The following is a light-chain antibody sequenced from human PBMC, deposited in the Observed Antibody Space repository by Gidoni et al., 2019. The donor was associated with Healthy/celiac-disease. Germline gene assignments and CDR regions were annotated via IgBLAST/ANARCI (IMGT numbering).Light chain of an antibody. V-gene: IGLV2-14*01. CDR3: SSYTSSSTLV. CDR1: SSDVGGYNY. J-gene: IGLJ1*01. CDR2: EVS. Sequence: QSALTQPASVSGSPVQSITISCTGTSSDVGGYNYVSWYQQHPGKAPKLMIYEVSNRPSGVSNRFSGSKSGNTASLTSSGLQAEDEADYYCSSYTSSSTLVFGTGTKVTVL.